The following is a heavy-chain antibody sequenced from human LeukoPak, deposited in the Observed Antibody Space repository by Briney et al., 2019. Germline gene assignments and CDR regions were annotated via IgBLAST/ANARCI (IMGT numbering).Heavy chain of an antibody. CDR2: ISSSGSTM. J-gene: IGHJ4*02. D-gene: IGHD6-19*01. V-gene: IGHV3-48*03. CDR3: SLLAVASPQDY. CDR1: GFTFSTYE. Sequence: GGSLRLSCAASGFTFSTYETHWVRKAPGKGLEWVSDISSSGSTMYYADSVKGRFTTSRDNAKNLLYLQMHSLRAEDTAVYYCSLLAVASPQDYWGQGTLVTVSS.